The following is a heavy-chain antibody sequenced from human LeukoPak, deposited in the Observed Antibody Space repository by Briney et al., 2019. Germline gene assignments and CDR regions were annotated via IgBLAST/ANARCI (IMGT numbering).Heavy chain of an antibody. D-gene: IGHD2-8*01. Sequence: ASVKVSCKASGYTFTSYDINWVRQATGQGLEWMGWMNPKSGNTGYAQKFQGKVTMTRDTSISTAYMEVSSLTFEDTAIYYCARINGLPDYWGQETLVTVSS. J-gene: IGHJ4*02. CDR2: MNPKSGNT. CDR1: GYTFTSYD. CDR3: ARINGLPDY. V-gene: IGHV1-8*01.